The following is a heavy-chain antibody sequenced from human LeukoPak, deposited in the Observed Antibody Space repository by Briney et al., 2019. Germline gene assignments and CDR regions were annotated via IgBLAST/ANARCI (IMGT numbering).Heavy chain of an antibody. Sequence: SSETLSLTCAVSGGSISSGGYSWSWIRQPPGKGLEWIGYIYHSGSTYYNPSLKSRVTISVDRSKNQFSLKLSSVTAADTAVYYCARARQGCSGGSCYVYFDYWGQGTLVTVSS. J-gene: IGHJ4*02. D-gene: IGHD2-15*01. V-gene: IGHV4-30-2*01. CDR2: IYHSGST. CDR3: ARARQGCSGGSCYVYFDY. CDR1: GGSISSGGYS.